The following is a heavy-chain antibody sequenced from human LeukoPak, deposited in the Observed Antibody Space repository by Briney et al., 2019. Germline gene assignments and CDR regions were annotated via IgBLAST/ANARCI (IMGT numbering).Heavy chain of an antibody. J-gene: IGHJ4*02. D-gene: IGHD3-22*01. V-gene: IGHV4-59*01. CDR1: GGSISSYY. CDR2: IYYSGSI. Sequence: ASETLSLTCTVSGGSISSYYWSWIRRPPGKGLEWIGYIYYSGSINYNPSLKSRVTISVDTSKNQFSLKLSSVTAADTAVYYCAKTNYDSSGYYFDYWGQGTLVTVSS. CDR3: AKTNYDSSGYYFDY.